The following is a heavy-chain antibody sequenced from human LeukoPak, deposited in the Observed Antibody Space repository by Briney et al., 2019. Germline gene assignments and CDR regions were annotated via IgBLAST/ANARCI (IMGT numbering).Heavy chain of an antibody. D-gene: IGHD3-10*01. CDR3: VRGGRSVDFGGY. CDR2: ITSSSSII. CDR1: GFAFSSCG. J-gene: IGHJ4*02. Sequence: PGGSLRLSCAASGFAFSSCGMNWVRQAPGKGLEWLSYITSSSSIIYYADSVKGRFSISRDNAKNSLYLQMNSLRDEDTAVYYCVRGGRSVDFGGYWGQGALVIVSS. V-gene: IGHV3-48*02.